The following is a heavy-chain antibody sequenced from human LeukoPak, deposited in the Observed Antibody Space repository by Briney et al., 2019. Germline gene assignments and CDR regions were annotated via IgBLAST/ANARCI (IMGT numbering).Heavy chain of an antibody. V-gene: IGHV4-4*07. J-gene: IGHJ4*02. Sequence: SETLSLTCTVSGGSINSYFWTWIRQPAGKGLEWIGRIYTGGSTNYNPSLKSRVTMSVDTSKNQFSLKLRSVTAADTAVYYCARGGWSLDYWGQGILVTVSS. CDR2: IYTGGST. D-gene: IGHD2-15*01. CDR3: ARGGWSLDY. CDR1: GGSINSYF.